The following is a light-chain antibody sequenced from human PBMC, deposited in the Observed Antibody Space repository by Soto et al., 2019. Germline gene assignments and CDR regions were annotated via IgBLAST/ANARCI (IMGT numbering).Light chain of an antibody. CDR1: SSDVGAYNY. CDR3: SSSTGSNTVL. Sequence: QSALTQPASVSGSPGQSINISCTGTSSDVGAYNYVSWYQHHPGKAPKLIIDEVANRTSGVSNRFSGSTSGNTASLTISGLQAEDEDDYYCSSSTGSNTVLFVEGTKLTVL. CDR2: EVA. J-gene: IGLJ2*01. V-gene: IGLV2-14*01.